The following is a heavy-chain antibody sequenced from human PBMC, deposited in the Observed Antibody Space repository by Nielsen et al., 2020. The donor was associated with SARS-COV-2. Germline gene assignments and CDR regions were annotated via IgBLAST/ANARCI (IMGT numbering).Heavy chain of an antibody. D-gene: IGHD6-19*01. CDR3: ARSSYSSGWYPPDGYGMDV. V-gene: IGHV1-2*06. J-gene: IGHJ6*02. CDR2: INPNSGGT. CDR1: GYTFTGYY. Sequence: ASVKVSCKASGYTFTGYYMHWVRQAPGQGLEWMGRINPNSGGTNYAQKFQGRVTMTRDTSISTAYMELSRLRSDDTAVYYCARSSYSSGWYPPDGYGMDVWGQGTTVTVSS.